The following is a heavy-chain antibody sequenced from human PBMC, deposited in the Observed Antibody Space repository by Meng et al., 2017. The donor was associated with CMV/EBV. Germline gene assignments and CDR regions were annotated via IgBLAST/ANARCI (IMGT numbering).Heavy chain of an antibody. D-gene: IGHD5-24*01. Sequence: GESLKISCAAPGFTFSSYWMSWVRQAPGKGLEWVANIKQDGSEKYYVDSVKGRFTISRDNAKNSLYLQMNSLRAEDTAVYYCARWGRWLQFFDYWGQGTLVTVSS. J-gene: IGHJ4*02. V-gene: IGHV3-7*01. CDR1: GFTFSSYW. CDR2: IKQDGSEK. CDR3: ARWGRWLQFFDY.